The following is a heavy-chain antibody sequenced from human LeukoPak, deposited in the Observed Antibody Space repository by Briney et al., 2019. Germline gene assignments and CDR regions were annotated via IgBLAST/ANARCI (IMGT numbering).Heavy chain of an antibody. CDR1: GFTFSSYA. V-gene: IGHV3-23*01. Sequence: PGRSLRLPCAASGFTFSSYAMSWVRQAPGRGLEWVSGFSGRGGSTYYADSVKGRFTISRDNSKNTLYLQMHSLRAEDTAVYYCAIDFSYDFQYFQDWGQGTLVTVSS. CDR3: AIDFSYDFQYFQD. CDR2: FSGRGGST. J-gene: IGHJ1*01. D-gene: IGHD3-3*01.